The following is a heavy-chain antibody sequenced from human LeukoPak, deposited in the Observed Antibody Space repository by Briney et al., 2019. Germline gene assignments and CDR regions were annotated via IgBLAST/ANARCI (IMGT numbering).Heavy chain of an antibody. CDR3: ARESYSGGSCFDY. D-gene: IGHD2-15*01. Sequence: QPSETLSLTCAVYGGSFSGYYWSWIRQPPGKGLEWIGEINHSGSTNYNPSLKSRVTISVDTSKNQFSLKLSSVTAADTAVYYCARESYSGGSCFDYWGKGTLVTVSS. CDR1: GGSFSGYY. CDR2: INHSGST. V-gene: IGHV4-34*01. J-gene: IGHJ4*02.